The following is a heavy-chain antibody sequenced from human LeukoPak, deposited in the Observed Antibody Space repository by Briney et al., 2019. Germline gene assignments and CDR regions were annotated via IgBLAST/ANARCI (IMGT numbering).Heavy chain of an antibody. CDR1: GYTFTSYD. V-gene: IGHV1-8*01. D-gene: IGHD3/OR15-3a*01. Sequence: GASVKVSCKASGYTFTSYDINWVRQASGQGLEWMGWMTPNSGNTGYAQKFQGRVTMTRNTSISTAYMELSSLRSEDTAVYYCFVDSPPFDYWGQGTLVTVSS. CDR3: FVDSPPFDY. J-gene: IGHJ4*02. CDR2: MTPNSGNT.